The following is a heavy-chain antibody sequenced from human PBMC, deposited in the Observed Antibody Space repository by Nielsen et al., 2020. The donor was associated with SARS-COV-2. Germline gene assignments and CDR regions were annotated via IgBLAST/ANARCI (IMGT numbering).Heavy chain of an antibody. Sequence: SETLSLTCAVYGGSFSGYYWSWIRQPPGKGLEWIGEIIHGGSTNYNPSLKSRVTISVDTSKNQFSLKLSSVTAADTAVYYCARRRITMVRGVSTASWFDPWGQGTLVTVSS. D-gene: IGHD3-10*01. J-gene: IGHJ5*02. CDR3: ARRRITMVRGVSTASWFDP. CDR2: IIHGGST. CDR1: GGSFSGYY. V-gene: IGHV4-34*12.